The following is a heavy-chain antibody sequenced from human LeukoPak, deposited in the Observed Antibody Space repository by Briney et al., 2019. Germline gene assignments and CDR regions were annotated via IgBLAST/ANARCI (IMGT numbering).Heavy chain of an antibody. CDR1: GFTFSSYG. D-gene: IGHD2-8*01. CDR2: ISYDGSNK. J-gene: IGHJ5*02. V-gene: IGHV3-30*18. Sequence: PGGSLRLSCAASGFTFSSYGMHWVRQAPGKGLEWVAVISYDGSNKYYADSVKGRFTISRDNSKNTLYLQTNSLRAEDTAVYYCAKDQYGPWGQGTLVTVSS. CDR3: AKDQYGP.